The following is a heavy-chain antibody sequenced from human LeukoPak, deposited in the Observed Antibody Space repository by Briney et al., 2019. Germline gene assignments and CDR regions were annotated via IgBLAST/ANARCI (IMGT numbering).Heavy chain of an antibody. Sequence: GGSLRLSCEASGFTFSSYSMNWVRQAPGKGLEWISYISRSSSTVHYADSVKGRFTISRDNAKNSLHLQLNSLRAEDTAMYYCARQNDFWRGYYDYWGQGILVSVSS. CDR2: ISRSSSTV. V-gene: IGHV3-48*01. CDR1: GFTFSSYS. D-gene: IGHD3-3*01. CDR3: ARQNDFWRGYYDY. J-gene: IGHJ4*02.